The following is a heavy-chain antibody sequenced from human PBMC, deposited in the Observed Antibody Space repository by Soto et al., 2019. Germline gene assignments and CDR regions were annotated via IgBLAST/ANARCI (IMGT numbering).Heavy chain of an antibody. CDR1: GFTFSSYG. CDR2: ISYDGSNK. CDR3: AKGPDMITFGGVIEDNWFDP. Sequence: PGGSLRLSCAASGFTFSSYGMHWVRQAPGKGLEGVAVISYDGSNKYYADSVKGRFTISRDNSKNTLYLQMNSLRAEDTAVYYCAKGPDMITFGGVIEDNWFDPWGQGTLVTVSS. V-gene: IGHV3-30*18. D-gene: IGHD3-16*02. J-gene: IGHJ5*02.